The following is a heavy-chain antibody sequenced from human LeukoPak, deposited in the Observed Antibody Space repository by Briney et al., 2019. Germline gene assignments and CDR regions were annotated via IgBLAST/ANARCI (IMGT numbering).Heavy chain of an antibody. CDR1: GGSFSGYY. J-gene: IGHJ5*02. Sequence: SETLSLTCAVYGGSFSGYYWSWIRQPPGKGLEWIGEINHSGSTNYNPSLKSRVTISVDTSKNQFSLKLSSVTAADTAVYYCARVAGTVTTLNWFDPWGQGTLATVSS. V-gene: IGHV4-34*01. CDR2: INHSGST. CDR3: ARVAGTVTTLNWFDP. D-gene: IGHD4-11*01.